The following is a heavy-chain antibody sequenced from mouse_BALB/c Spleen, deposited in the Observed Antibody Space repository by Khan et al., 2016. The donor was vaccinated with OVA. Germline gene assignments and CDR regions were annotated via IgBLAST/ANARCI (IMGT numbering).Heavy chain of an antibody. CDR1: GFTFSSYA. Sequence: EVELVESGGGLVKPGGSLKLSCAASGFTFSSYAMSWVRQTPEKRLEWVATISSGANYTYFPDSVKGRFTISRDNAKHTLYLQMSSLRSEDTAMSYDARDYYDSRGALDYWGQGTSVTVSS. V-gene: IGHV5-9-1*01. J-gene: IGHJ4*01. CDR3: ARDYYDSRGALDY. CDR2: ISSGANYT. D-gene: IGHD1-1*01.